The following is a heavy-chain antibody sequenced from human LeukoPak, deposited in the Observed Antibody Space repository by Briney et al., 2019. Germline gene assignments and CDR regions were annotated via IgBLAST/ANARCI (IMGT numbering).Heavy chain of an antibody. CDR3: VKTKGAGGSCFDY. V-gene: IGHV3-7*03. Sequence: PGGSLRLSCSASGFTFSSYWMSWVRQAPGKGLEWVANIKQDGSEKYYVDSVKGRFTISRDNSKNTLYLQMNSLRTEDTALSYCVKTKGAGGSCFDYWGPGTLVTVSS. CDR1: GFTFSSYW. D-gene: IGHD2-15*01. CDR2: IKQDGSEK. J-gene: IGHJ4*02.